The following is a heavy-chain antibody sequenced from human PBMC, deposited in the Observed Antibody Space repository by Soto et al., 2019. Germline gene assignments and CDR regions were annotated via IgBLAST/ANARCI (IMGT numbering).Heavy chain of an antibody. CDR2: ISGSGGST. D-gene: IGHD2-2*01. V-gene: IGHV3-23*01. J-gene: IGHJ4*02. CDR3: AKGLIVVVPTAFTFDY. Sequence: GESLRLSCAASGFTFSSYAMSWVRQAPGKGLEWVSAISGSGGSTYYADSVKGRFTISRDNSKNTLYLQMNSLRAEDTAVYYCAKGLIVVVPTAFTFDYWGQGTLVTVSS. CDR1: GFTFSSYA.